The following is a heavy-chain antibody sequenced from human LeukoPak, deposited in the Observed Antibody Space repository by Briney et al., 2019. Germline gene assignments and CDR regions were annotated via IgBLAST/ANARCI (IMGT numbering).Heavy chain of an antibody. CDR1: GFTFSSYA. CDR3: AKDRMGYSSSSCDY. Sequence: GGSLRLSCAASGFTFSSYAMSWVRQAPGKGLEWVSGISGSGGGTYYADSVKGRFTISRDSSKNTLYQQMNNLSAEDTAVYYCAKDRMGYSSSSCDYWGQGTLVTVSS. CDR2: ISGSGGGT. D-gene: IGHD6-6*01. J-gene: IGHJ4*02. V-gene: IGHV3-23*01.